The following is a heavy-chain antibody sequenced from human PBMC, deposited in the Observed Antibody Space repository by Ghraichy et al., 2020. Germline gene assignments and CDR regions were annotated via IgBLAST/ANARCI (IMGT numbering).Heavy chain of an antibody. Sequence: ASVKVSCKASAYKFTGYYIHWVRQAPGQGLEWMGWINPNTGGTNYAQKFQGRVTMTRDTSISTAYMELSRLRSDDTAVYYCARDFPPLEMATIKNAFDLWGQGTMVTVSS. CDR2: INPNTGGT. V-gene: IGHV1-2*02. D-gene: IGHD5-24*01. J-gene: IGHJ3*01. CDR1: AYKFTGYY. CDR3: ARDFPPLEMATIKNAFDL.